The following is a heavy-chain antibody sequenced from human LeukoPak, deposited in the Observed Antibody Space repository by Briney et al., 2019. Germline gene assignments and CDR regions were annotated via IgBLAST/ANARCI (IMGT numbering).Heavy chain of an antibody. CDR1: GGSISSHY. CDR3: ARYYGIIVGSWNYVQARQANWFDP. D-gene: IGHD1-7*01. J-gene: IGHJ5*02. Sequence: SETLSLTCTVSGGSISSHYWSWIRQPPGKGLEWIGYIYYSGSTNYNPSLKSRVTISVDTSKNQFSLKLSSVTAADTAVYYCARYYGIIVGSWNYVQARQANWFDPWGQGTLVTVSS. V-gene: IGHV4-59*11. CDR2: IYYSGST.